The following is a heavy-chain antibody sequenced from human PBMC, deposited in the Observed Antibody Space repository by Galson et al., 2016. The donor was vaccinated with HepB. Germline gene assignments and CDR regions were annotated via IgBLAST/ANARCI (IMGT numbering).Heavy chain of an antibody. V-gene: IGHV3-11*06. Sequence: SLRLSCAASGLTFSDYYMSWIRQAPGKGLEWVSYITSSSSYTNYADSVKGRFTISRDNAKNSLYLQMNSLRAEDTAVYYCARRNTGVVPAAVPYFYYYMDVWGKGTTVTVSS. D-gene: IGHD2-2*01. CDR2: ITSSSSYT. J-gene: IGHJ6*03. CDR3: ARRNTGVVPAAVPYFYYYMDV. CDR1: GLTFSDYY.